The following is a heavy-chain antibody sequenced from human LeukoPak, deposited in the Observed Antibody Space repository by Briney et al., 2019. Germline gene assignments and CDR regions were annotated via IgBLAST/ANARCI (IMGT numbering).Heavy chain of an antibody. V-gene: IGHV3-53*01. J-gene: IGHJ5*02. CDR2: IYSSGST. CDR3: ARVPYGGSSGS. CDR1: GFTVSTNY. D-gene: IGHD2-15*01. Sequence: GGSLRLSCAASGFTVSTNYMTWVRQAPGKGLEWVSVIYSSGSTYYADSVKGRFTISRGNSKNTLYLQMNSLRAEDTAVYYCARVPYGGSSGSWGQGTLVTVSP.